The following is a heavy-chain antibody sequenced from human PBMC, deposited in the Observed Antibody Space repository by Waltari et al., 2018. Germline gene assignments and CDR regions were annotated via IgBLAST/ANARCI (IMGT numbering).Heavy chain of an antibody. CDR3: ARLGINRIQGVEY. CDR2: ISHNGAT. J-gene: IGHJ4*02. D-gene: IGHD3-10*01. CDR1: GYSISSGYY. Sequence: QVQLQESGPGLVKPSETLSLTCTVSGYSISSGYYWGWIRLPPGKGLEWIGRISHNGATYDTPSLESRVTMSVDTSKNQFSLRLSSVTAADTAVYYCARLGINRIQGVEYWGQGTLVTVSS. V-gene: IGHV4-38-2*02.